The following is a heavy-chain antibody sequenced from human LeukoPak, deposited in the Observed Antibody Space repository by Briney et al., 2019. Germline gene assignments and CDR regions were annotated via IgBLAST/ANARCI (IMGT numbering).Heavy chain of an antibody. CDR2: TNPDTGST. J-gene: IGHJ4*02. CDR3: ARDRPWVGIVATSMYYFDY. CDR1: GGTFSSYA. V-gene: IGHV1-2*02. Sequence: ASVKVSCKASGGTFSSYAISWLRQAPGQGPEWMGWTNPDTGSTNYAQKFQGRVTMTRDTSISTAYMELSSLRSEDTAVYYCARDRPWVGIVATSMYYFDYWGQGTLVTVSS. D-gene: IGHD5-12*01.